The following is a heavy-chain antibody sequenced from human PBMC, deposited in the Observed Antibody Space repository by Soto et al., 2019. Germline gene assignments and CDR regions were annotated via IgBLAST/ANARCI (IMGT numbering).Heavy chain of an antibody. Sequence: PSETLSLTCTVSGGSISSYYWSCIRQPPGKGLEWIGYIYYSGSTNYNPSLKIRVTISVDTSKNQFSLKLSSVTAADTAVYYCARDNGYSYGYTLDHWGQGTLVTVS. CDR1: GGSISSYY. V-gene: IGHV4-59*01. CDR3: ARDNGYSYGYTLDH. CDR2: IYYSGST. J-gene: IGHJ4*02. D-gene: IGHD5-18*01.